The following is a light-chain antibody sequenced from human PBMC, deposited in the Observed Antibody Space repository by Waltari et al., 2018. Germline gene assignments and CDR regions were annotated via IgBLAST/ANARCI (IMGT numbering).Light chain of an antibody. Sequence: QSVLTQPRSVSGSPGQSVTISCTGTSSDVGGYDWVTWYLQYPGKAPKLSLYYVTTRPSGVPDRFSGSKSGNTASLTISGLQADDEADYYCCSYAGRYKLIFGGGSTLTVL. V-gene: IGLV2-11*01. CDR3: CSYAGRYKLI. J-gene: IGLJ2*01. CDR2: YVT. CDR1: SSDVGGYDW.